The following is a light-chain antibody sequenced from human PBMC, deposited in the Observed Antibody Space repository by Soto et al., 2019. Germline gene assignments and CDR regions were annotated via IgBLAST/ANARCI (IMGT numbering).Light chain of an antibody. J-gene: IGKJ4*01. CDR1: QSISSY. CDR3: QQSYSTVT. V-gene: IGKV1-39*01. CDR2: AAS. Sequence: IQLTQSPSSLSASVGDRVTITCRASQSISSYLNWYQQKPGKAPKLLIYAASSLQSGVPSRFSGSGSGTDFPLTISSLQPEDFATYYCQQSYSTVTFGGGTKV.